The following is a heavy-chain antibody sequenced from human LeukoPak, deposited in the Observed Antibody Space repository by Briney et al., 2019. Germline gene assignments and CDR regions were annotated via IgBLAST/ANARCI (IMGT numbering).Heavy chain of an antibody. CDR1: GGSISSTIW. CDR3: SGESGAFCPFGY. D-gene: IGHD1-26*01. J-gene: IGHJ4*02. V-gene: IGHV4-4*02. CDR2: ISLTGRT. Sequence: SETLSLTCGVSGGSISSTIWWSWVRQPPGQGLEWIGEISLTGRTNYNPSLNGRVTMSLDESRNQLSLNLTSVTAADTAIYYCSGESGAFCPFGYWGQGTLVIVPP.